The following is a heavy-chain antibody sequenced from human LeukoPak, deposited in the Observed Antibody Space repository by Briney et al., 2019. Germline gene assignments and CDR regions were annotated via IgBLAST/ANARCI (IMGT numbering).Heavy chain of an antibody. CDR2: ISAYNGDT. J-gene: IGHJ4*02. CDR3: ARDAAYYGSGSYGPFDY. CDR1: GYTFTSYG. D-gene: IGHD3-10*01. Sequence: ASVKVSCKASGYTFTSYGISWVRQAPRRGLEWMGWISAYNGDTNYAQKLQGRVTMTTDTSTSTAYMELRSLRSDDTAVYYCARDAAYYGSGSYGPFDYWAQGTLVTVSS. V-gene: IGHV1-18*01.